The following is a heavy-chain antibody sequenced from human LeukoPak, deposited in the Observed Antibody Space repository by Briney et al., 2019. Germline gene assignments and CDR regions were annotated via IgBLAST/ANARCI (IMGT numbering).Heavy chain of an antibody. Sequence: SVKVSCKASGGTFSSYAISWVRQAPGQGLEWMGRIIPILGIANYAQKFQGRVTITADKSTSTAYMELSSLRSEDTAVYYCARDPSSGWPHYFDYWGQGTLVTVSS. CDR1: GGTFSSYA. D-gene: IGHD6-19*01. V-gene: IGHV1-69*04. CDR3: ARDPSSGWPHYFDY. CDR2: IIPILGIA. J-gene: IGHJ4*02.